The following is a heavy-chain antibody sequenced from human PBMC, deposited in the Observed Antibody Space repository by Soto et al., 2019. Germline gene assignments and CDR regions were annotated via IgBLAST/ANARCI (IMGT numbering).Heavy chain of an antibody. Sequence: GGSLRLSCAASGFTFSSYGMHWVRQAPGKGLEWVSAISNNGSNIYYADSVKGRFTISRDNAKNSLYLQMNSLRAEDTAVYYCARDRRSEYNWFDPWGQGTLVTVSS. CDR1: GFTFSSYG. J-gene: IGHJ5*02. V-gene: IGHV3-21*01. D-gene: IGHD3-10*01. CDR3: ARDRRSEYNWFDP. CDR2: ISNNGSNI.